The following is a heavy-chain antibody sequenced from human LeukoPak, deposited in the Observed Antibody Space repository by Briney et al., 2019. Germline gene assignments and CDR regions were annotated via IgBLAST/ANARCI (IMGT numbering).Heavy chain of an antibody. D-gene: IGHD3-22*01. CDR2: IVVGSGNT. J-gene: IGHJ3*02. V-gene: IGHV1-58*02. CDR1: GFTFTSSA. CDR3: AAGPDYYDSSLDAFDI. Sequence: SVKVSCKASGFTFTSSAMQWVRQARGQRLEWIGWIVVGSGNTNYAQKLQERVTITRDMSTSTAYMELSSLRSEDTAVYYCAAGPDYYDSSLDAFDIWGQGTMVTVSS.